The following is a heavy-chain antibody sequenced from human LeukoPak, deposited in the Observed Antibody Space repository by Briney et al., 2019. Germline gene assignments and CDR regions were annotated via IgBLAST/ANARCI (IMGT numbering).Heavy chain of an antibody. V-gene: IGHV4-59*01. CDR2: IYYSGTT. J-gene: IGHJ6*03. CDR1: GGSISSYY. CDR3: AREEEGIFGVVNYYYMDV. D-gene: IGHD3-3*01. Sequence: PSETLSLTCTVSGGSISSYYWSWIRQPPGKGLEWIGYIYYSGTTNYNPSLKSRVTILVDTSKNQFSLKVSSVTAADTAVYYCAREEEGIFGVVNYYYMDVWGKGTTVTVSS.